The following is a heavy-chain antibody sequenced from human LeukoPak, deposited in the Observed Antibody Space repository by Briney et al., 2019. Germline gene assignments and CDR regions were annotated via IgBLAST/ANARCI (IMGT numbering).Heavy chain of an antibody. CDR3: ARLRMKYYDFWSGSGRDAFDI. CDR2: IYYSGST. D-gene: IGHD3-3*01. V-gene: IGHV4-39*01. CDR1: GGSISSSSYY. Sequence: SETLSLTCTVSGGSISSSSYYWGWIRQPPGKGLEWIGSIYYSGSTYYNPSLKSRVTISVDTSKNQFSLKLSSVTAADTAVYYCARLRMKYYDFWSGSGRDAFDIWGQGTMVTVSS. J-gene: IGHJ3*02.